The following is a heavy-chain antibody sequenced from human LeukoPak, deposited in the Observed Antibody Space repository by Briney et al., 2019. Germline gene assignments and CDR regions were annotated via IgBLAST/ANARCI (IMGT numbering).Heavy chain of an antibody. J-gene: IGHJ4*02. CDR2: ISYSGST. CDR1: GVSVTSYY. D-gene: IGHD4-23*01. Sequence: SETLSLTCTVSGVSVTSYYWRWIRQPPGKGLEWIGYISYSGSTNYNPSLKSRVTISVDTSKNQFSLKLSSVTAADTAVYYCARHPDYGGNFDSWGQGTLVTVSS. CDR3: ARHPDYGGNFDS. V-gene: IGHV4-59*08.